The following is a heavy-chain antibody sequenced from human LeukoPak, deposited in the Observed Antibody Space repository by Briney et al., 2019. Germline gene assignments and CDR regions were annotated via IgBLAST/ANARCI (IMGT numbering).Heavy chain of an antibody. CDR2: ISGGGGST. CDR1: GFTFSTYA. J-gene: IGHJ3*02. D-gene: IGHD6-19*01. V-gene: IGHV3-23*01. CDR3: AKDRSTPGWYNAFDI. Sequence: GGSLRLSCAASGFTFSTYAMSWVRQAPGKGLEWVSAISGGGGSTYYADSVKGRFTISRDNSKNTLYLQMNSLRAEDTAVYYCAKDRSTPGWYNAFDIWGQGTMVTVSS.